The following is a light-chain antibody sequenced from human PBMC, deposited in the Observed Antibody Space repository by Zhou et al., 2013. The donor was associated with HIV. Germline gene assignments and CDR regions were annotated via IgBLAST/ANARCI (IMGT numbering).Light chain of an antibody. CDR3: QQSYSQFGVA. Sequence: DIQMTQSPSSLSASVGDRVTITCRASLNIRKSLNWYQHKPGKAPKLLIYKASTLENGVPSRFSGGGSGTAFTLTIRDLQPEDFATYYCQQSYSQFGVAFGPGSRVDIK. V-gene: IGKV1-39*01. CDR2: KAS. CDR1: LNIRKS. J-gene: IGKJ3*01.